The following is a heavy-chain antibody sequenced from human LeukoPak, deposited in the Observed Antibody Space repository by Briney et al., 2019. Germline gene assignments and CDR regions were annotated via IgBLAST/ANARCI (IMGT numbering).Heavy chain of an antibody. J-gene: IGHJ4*02. Sequence: GGSLRLSCAASGFTFSKFAMSWVRQVPGKGLEWVSGISGRGDSTYYADSVKGPITISRDNSKNTLYLQMNSLRVEDTAVYYCANGNGQQFLGWLHGAYFDYWGQGTLVTVSS. V-gene: IGHV3-23*01. CDR3: ANGNGQQFLGWLHGAYFDY. CDR2: ISGRGDST. D-gene: IGHD3-3*01. CDR1: GFTFSKFA.